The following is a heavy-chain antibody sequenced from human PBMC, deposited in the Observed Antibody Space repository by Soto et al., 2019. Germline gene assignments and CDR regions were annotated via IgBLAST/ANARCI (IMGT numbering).Heavy chain of an antibody. CDR1: EFTFNTYW. V-gene: IGHV3-7*05. Sequence: EVQLVESGGGLVQPGGSLRLSCLASEFTFNTYWMNWVRQAPGRGLEWVANIKDDGREKNYVDSVKGRFTIPRDNAKNLLYLQMNSLRGEDTAVYFCARDWGTPGRGSAVGYYYHYGMDVWGQGTTVTVSS. CDR3: ARDWGTPGRGSAVGYYYHYGMDV. J-gene: IGHJ6*02. D-gene: IGHD6-19*01. CDR2: IKDDGREK.